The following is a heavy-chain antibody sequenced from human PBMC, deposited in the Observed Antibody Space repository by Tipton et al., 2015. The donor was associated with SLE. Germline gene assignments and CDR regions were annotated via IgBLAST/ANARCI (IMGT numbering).Heavy chain of an antibody. CDR2: ISNSGGST. CDR3: AKGEWLSLDY. CDR1: GFTFSSYA. J-gene: IGHJ4*02. Sequence: SLRLSCAASGFTFSSYAMRWVRQAPGKGLEWVSGISNSGGSTYYADSVKGRFTISRDNSKNTLYLQMKSLRAEDTAVYYCAKGEWLSLDYWGQGTLVTVSS. V-gene: IGHV3-23*01. D-gene: IGHD6-19*01.